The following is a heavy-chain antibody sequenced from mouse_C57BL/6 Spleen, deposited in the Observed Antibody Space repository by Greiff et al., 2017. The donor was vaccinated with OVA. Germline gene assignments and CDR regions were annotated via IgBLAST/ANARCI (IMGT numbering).Heavy chain of an antibody. CDR2: IYPGSGNT. D-gene: IGHD1-1*01. J-gene: IGHJ2*01. CDR3: ARWASYYYGSSYDYFDD. CDR1: GYTFTDYY. V-gene: IGHV1-84*01. Sequence: VQLQQSGPELVKPGASVKISCKASGYTFTDYYIHWVKQRPGQGLEWIGWIYPGSGNTKYNEKFKGKATLTVDTSSSTAYMQLSSLTSEDSAVYFCARWASYYYGSSYDYFDDWGQGTTLTVSS.